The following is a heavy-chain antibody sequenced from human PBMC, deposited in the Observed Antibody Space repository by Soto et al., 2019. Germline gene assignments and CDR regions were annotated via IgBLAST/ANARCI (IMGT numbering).Heavy chain of an antibody. CDR1: GYTFTSYY. J-gene: IGHJ5*02. CDR2: XNPXGXXX. CDR3: ARDYYDSSGAP. D-gene: IGHD3-22*01. V-gene: IGHV1-46*01. Sequence: ASVKLSCKASGYTFTSYYMHWVRQATGQGLEWXGIXNPXGXXXSXXXKFQGRVTMTRDTSTSTVYMELSSLRSEDTAVYYCARDYYDSSGAPWGQGTLVTASS.